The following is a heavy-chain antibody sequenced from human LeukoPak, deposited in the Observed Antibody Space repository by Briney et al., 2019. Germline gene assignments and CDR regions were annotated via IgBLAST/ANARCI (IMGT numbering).Heavy chain of an antibody. Sequence: PGGSLRLSCAASGFTFSSFWMHWVRQAPGKGLVWVSRIKSDGGNTFYADSVKGRFTISRDNAKNTLYLQMNSLRAEDTAVYYCARDWFGYCSGGSCYRNRPGAFDIWGQGTMVTVSS. CDR1: GFTFSSFW. D-gene: IGHD2-15*01. V-gene: IGHV3-74*01. J-gene: IGHJ3*02. CDR2: IKSDGGNT. CDR3: ARDWFGYCSGGSCYRNRPGAFDI.